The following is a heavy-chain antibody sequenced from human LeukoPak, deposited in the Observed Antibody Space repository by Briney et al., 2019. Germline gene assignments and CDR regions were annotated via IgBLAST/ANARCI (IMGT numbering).Heavy chain of an antibody. D-gene: IGHD6-19*01. Sequence: RPGGPLRLSCAASGFTFSSYGMSWVRQAPGKGLEWVSAISGSGGSTYYADSVKGRFTISRDNSKNTLYLQMNSLRAEDTAVYYCAKDGPGKVAGSFEDYYYYYMDVWGKGTTVTISS. CDR2: ISGSGGST. J-gene: IGHJ6*03. CDR3: AKDGPGKVAGSFEDYYYYYMDV. V-gene: IGHV3-23*01. CDR1: GFTFSSYG.